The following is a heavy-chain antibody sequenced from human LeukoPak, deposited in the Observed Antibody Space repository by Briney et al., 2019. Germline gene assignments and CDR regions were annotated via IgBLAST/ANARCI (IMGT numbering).Heavy chain of an antibody. CDR1: GFTFSSYS. J-gene: IGHJ5*02. D-gene: IGHD2-15*01. Sequence: GGSLRLSCAASGFTFSSYSMNWVRQAPGKGLEWVSFISSSSSYIYYADSVKGRFTISRDNTKNSLYLQMNSLRAEDTAVYYCASYCSGGSCYDWFDPWGQGTLVTVSA. CDR2: ISSSSSYI. CDR3: ASYCSGGSCYDWFDP. V-gene: IGHV3-21*01.